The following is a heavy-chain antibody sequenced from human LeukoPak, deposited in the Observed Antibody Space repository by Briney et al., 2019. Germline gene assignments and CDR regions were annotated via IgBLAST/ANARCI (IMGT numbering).Heavy chain of an antibody. CDR3: ARQIWGNKDY. CDR1: GVSISGSY. CDR2: IFTRDGFSYGGTT. Sequence: PSETLSLTCSVSGVSISGSYWIWIRQSPGRGLEYIGSIFTRDGFSYGGTTFYNPSLQSRVTISIDTSKNAFSLRLSSVTAADTAVYYCARQIWGNKDYWGQGTLVTVSS. V-gene: IGHV4-59*04. D-gene: IGHD1/OR15-1a*01. J-gene: IGHJ4*02.